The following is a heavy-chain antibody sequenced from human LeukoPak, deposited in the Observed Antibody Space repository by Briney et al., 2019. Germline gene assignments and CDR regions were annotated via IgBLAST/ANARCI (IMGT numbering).Heavy chain of an antibody. CDR3: AKADYYDSSGMADY. CDR2: ISGSGGST. J-gene: IGHJ4*02. D-gene: IGHD3-22*01. V-gene: IGHV3-23*01. Sequence: GGSLRLSCAASGFTFSSYAMSWVRQAPGKGLEWVSAISGSGGSTYYADSVKGRFTISRDNSKNTLYLQTNSLRAEDTAVYYCAKADYYDSSGMADYWGQGTLVTVSS. CDR1: GFTFSSYA.